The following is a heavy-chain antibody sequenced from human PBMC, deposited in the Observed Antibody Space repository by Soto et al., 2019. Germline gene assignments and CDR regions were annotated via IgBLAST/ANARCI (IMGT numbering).Heavy chain of an antibody. Sequence: PSETLSLTCSVSGGSITSHYWTWVRQPPGKGLEWIGYMYYSGRTNYNPSLKSRVTVSIDPSKNQFSLQMSSITAADTAVYCCARGVLLAPDVWGQGTTVTVSS. CDR1: GGSITSHY. V-gene: IGHV4-59*08. D-gene: IGHD1-26*01. CDR3: ARGVLLAPDV. CDR2: MYYSGRT. J-gene: IGHJ6*02.